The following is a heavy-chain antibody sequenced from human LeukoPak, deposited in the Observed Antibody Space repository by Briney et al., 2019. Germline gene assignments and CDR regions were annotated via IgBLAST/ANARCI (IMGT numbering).Heavy chain of an antibody. J-gene: IGHJ5*02. CDR3: ARGGYYGSGDDFRFDP. V-gene: IGHV4-39*07. Sequence: SETLSLTCTVSGGSISSSSYYWGWIRQPPGKGLEWIGSIYYSGSTYYNPSLKSRVTISVDTSKNQFSLKLSSVTAADTAVYYCARGGYYGSGDDFRFDPWGQGTLVTVSS. CDR1: GGSISSSSYY. D-gene: IGHD3-10*01. CDR2: IYYSGST.